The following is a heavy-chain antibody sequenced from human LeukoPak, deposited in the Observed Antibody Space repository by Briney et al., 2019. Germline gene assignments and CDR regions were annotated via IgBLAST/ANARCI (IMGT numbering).Heavy chain of an antibody. D-gene: IGHD1-1*01. J-gene: IGHJ4*02. V-gene: IGHV4-4*07. CDR2: IYSSGTT. Sequence: SETLSLTCTVSGGSIRSYYWSWIRQPAGKGLDWIGRIYSSGTTNYNPSLKSRVTMSIDTSKNQFSLKLSSVTAADTAVYYCARGELEFDYWGQGTLVTVSS. CDR1: GGSIRSYY. CDR3: ARGELEFDY.